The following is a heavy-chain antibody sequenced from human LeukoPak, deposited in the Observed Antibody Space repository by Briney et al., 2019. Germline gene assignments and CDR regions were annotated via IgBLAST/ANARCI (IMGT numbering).Heavy chain of an antibody. CDR1: GFTFSSYA. CDR2: ISGSGGST. V-gene: IGHV3-23*01. J-gene: IGHJ4*02. CDR3: AKDGSSWYGSDYFDY. D-gene: IGHD6-13*01. Sequence: GGSLRLSCAASGFTFSSYAMSWVRQAPGKGLEWVSAISGSGGSTYYADSVKGWFTISRDNSKNTLYLQMNSLRAEDTAVYYCAKDGSSWYGSDYFDYWGQGTLVTVSS.